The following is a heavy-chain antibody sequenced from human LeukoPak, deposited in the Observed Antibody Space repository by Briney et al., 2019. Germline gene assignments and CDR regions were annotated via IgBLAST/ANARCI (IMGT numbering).Heavy chain of an antibody. V-gene: IGHV4-4*07. J-gene: IGHJ5*02. CDR1: SGSISNYY. CDR2: MHSSGNN. Sequence: SETLSLTCSVSSGSISNYYWTWIRQPAGGGLEWIGRMHSSGNNNYNASLKGRVTMSFDTSKNQFFLRLNSVTAADTAVYFCAREVASVVTPVSRWLDPWGQGTLVTVSS. CDR3: AREVASVVTPVSRWLDP. D-gene: IGHD4-23*01.